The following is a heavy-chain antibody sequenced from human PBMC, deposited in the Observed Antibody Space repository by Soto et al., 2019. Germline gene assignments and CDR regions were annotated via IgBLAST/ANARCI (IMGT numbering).Heavy chain of an antibody. J-gene: IGHJ4*02. V-gene: IGHV4-4*07. CDR1: GGSISSYY. CDR3: ARDRDYYDSSGYFDY. CDR2: IYTSGST. Sequence: PSETLSLTCTVPGGSISSYYWSWIRQPAGKGLEWIGRIYTSGSTNYNPSLKSRVTMSVDTSKNQFSLKLSSVTAADTAVYYCARDRDYYDSSGYFDYWGQGTLVTVSS. D-gene: IGHD3-22*01.